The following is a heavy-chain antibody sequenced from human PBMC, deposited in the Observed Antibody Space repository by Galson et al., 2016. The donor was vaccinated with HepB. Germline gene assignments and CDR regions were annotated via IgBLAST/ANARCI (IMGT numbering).Heavy chain of an antibody. J-gene: IGHJ4*02. Sequence: SVKVSCKASGGTSSTHTINWVRQAPARGLEWMGRIVPTIGIPNYAQNFQGTVTITADKSSNTVYMELSSLSSEDTAMYYCARDRNDDYFDTWGQGTLVTVSS. V-gene: IGHV1-69*02. D-gene: IGHD1-14*01. CDR3: ARDRNDDYFDT. CDR2: IVPTIGIP. CDR1: GGTSSTHT.